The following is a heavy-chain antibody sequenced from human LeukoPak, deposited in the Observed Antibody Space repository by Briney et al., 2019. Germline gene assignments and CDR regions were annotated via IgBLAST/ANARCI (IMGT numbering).Heavy chain of an antibody. V-gene: IGHV4-30-2*01. CDR2: IYHSGST. CDR3: ASEYYYGSGSYYN. Sequence: PSQTLSLTCAVSGGSISSGGYSWSWIQQPPGKGLEWIGYIYHSGSTYYNPSLKSRVTISVDRSKSQFSLKLSSVTAADTAVYYCASEYYYGSGSYYNWGQGTLVTVSS. D-gene: IGHD3-10*01. J-gene: IGHJ4*02. CDR1: GGSISSGGYS.